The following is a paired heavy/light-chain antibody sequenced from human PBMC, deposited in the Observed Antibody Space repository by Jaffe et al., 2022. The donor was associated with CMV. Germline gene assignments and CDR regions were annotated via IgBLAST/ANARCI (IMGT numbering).Heavy chain of an antibody. CDR2: IYPSDSET. CDR3: ARHIGGFCNAGVNCVRFYYMDV. D-gene: IGHD2-8*02. CDR1: GYSFANYW. V-gene: IGHV5-51*01. J-gene: IGHJ6*03. Sequence: EVQLVQSGPEVKTPGESLMISCKASGYSFANYWIGWVRQVPGKGLEWMAIIYPSDSETRYSPSFQGQVTISADKSTNTAYLQWSSLKASDTAMYYCARHIGGFCNAGVNCVRFYYMDVWSKGTTVTVSS.
Light chain of an antibody. CDR2: ETS. J-gene: IGKJ2*01. CDR1: QNINRW. CDR3: QQYSTYST. V-gene: IGKV1-5*03. Sequence: DIQMTQSPSTLSASVGDRVTITCRASQNINRWLAWYQQKPGKVPQLVISETSFLETGVPSRFSGRGYGTEFSLTISSLQPDDIATYYCQQYSTYSTFGQGTKLEIK.